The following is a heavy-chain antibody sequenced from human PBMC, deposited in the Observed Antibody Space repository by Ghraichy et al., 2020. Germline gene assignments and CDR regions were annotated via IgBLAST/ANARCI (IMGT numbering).Heavy chain of an antibody. CDR3: ARDVGGAYSF. J-gene: IGHJ4*02. Sequence: GSLRLSCEASGMTFSNYWMHWVRQVPGNGLVWVARINTDGTTTNHADSVKGRFTISRDNARNTLYLQMNSLRDEDTAVYYCARDVGGAYSFWGQGTLVTVSS. V-gene: IGHV3-74*01. D-gene: IGHD1-26*01. CDR2: INTDGTTT. CDR1: GMTFSNYW.